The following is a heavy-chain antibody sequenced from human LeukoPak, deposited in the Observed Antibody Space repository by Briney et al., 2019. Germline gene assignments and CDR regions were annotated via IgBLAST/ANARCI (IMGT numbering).Heavy chain of an antibody. Sequence: ASVKVSCKASGGTFSSYAISWVRQAPGQGLEWMGGIIPIFGTANYAQKFQGRVTMTRDMSTSTVYMELSSLRSEDTAVYYCAREYVAAAGTLNYYYYYMDVWGKGTTVTVSS. V-gene: IGHV1-69*05. CDR2: IIPIFGTA. D-gene: IGHD6-13*01. CDR3: AREYVAAAGTLNYYYYYMDV. CDR1: GGTFSSYA. J-gene: IGHJ6*03.